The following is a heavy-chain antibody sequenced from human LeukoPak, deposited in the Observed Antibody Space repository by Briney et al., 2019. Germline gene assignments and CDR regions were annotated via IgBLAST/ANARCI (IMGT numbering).Heavy chain of an antibody. V-gene: IGHV4-34*01. D-gene: IGHD6-19*01. J-gene: IGHJ6*03. CDR2: INHSGST. CDR3: ARDGGYSSGWYYHYYMDV. CDR1: GGSFSGYY. Sequence: SETLSLTCAVYGGSFSGYYWSWIRQPPGKGLEWIGEINHSGSTNYNPSLKSRVTISVDTSKNQFSLKLSSVTADDTAVYYCARDGGYSSGWYYHYYMDVWGKGTTVTVSS.